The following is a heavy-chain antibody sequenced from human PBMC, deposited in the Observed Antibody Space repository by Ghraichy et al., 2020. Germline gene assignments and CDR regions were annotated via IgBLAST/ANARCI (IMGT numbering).Heavy chain of an antibody. J-gene: IGHJ6*02. D-gene: IGHD4-23*01. CDR1: GFTFGDYN. CDR2: ISSSSRSI. Sequence: GGSLRLSCAGSGFTFGDYNLNWVRQSPGKGLEWISYISSSSRSIFYADSVKGRFTISRDNAQNSLFLQMKSLRDEDTAVYYCARGSRVVRFYYYDGMDVWGQGTTVTVSS. CDR3: ARGSRVVRFYYYDGMDV. V-gene: IGHV3-48*02.